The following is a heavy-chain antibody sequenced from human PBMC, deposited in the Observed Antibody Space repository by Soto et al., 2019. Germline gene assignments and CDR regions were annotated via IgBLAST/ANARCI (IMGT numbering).Heavy chain of an antibody. CDR1: GGTFSSYS. V-gene: IGHV1-69*01. CDR2: IIPIFGTA. CDR3: ARDGGRHSGGIDY. D-gene: IGHD1-26*01. J-gene: IGHJ4*02. Sequence: QVQLVQSGAEVKKPGSSVKVSCKASGGTFSSYSINWVRQAPGQGLEWMGEIIPIFGTANYAQKFQGRVTITADESTSTAYMELSRLRSEDTAVYYCARDGGRHSGGIDYWGQGTLVHVSS.